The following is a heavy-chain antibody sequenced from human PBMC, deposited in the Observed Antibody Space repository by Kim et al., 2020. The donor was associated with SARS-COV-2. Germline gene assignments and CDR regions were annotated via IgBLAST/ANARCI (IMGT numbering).Heavy chain of an antibody. CDR3: AKDPDIVVVPAENWFDP. CDR2: ISGSGGST. Sequence: GGSLRLSCAASGFTFSSYAMSWVRQAPGKGLEWVSAISGSGGSTYYADSVKGRFTISRDNSKNTLYLQMNSLRAEDTAVYYCAKDPDIVVVPAENWFDPWGQGTLVTVSS. D-gene: IGHD2-2*01. V-gene: IGHV3-23*01. J-gene: IGHJ5*02. CDR1: GFTFSSYA.